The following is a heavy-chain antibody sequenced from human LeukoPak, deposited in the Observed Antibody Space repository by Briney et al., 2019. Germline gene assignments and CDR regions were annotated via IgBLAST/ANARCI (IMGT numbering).Heavy chain of an antibody. V-gene: IGHV3-7*04. CDR2: INQDGSEK. CDR1: GFTFSSYW. Sequence: GGSLRLSCAASGFTFSSYWMSWVRQAPGKGLEWVANINQDGSEKYYVDSVKGRFTISRDNANNSLYLQSNSLRAEDTAVYYCAKEWGTAMVPFDYWGQGTLVTVSS. J-gene: IGHJ4*02. CDR3: AKEWGTAMVPFDY. D-gene: IGHD5-18*01.